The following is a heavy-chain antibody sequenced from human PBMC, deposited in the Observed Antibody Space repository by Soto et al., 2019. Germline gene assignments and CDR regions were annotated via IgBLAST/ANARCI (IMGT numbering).Heavy chain of an antibody. Sequence: SLACAGSGVSCGGFASTSGRQAQGAGMEWVSSISGTDDYTYYADSVKGRFTISRDNARDTLFLHMNSRRADDTAVYYCAKSSRPDAAAVQAFFDSWCLGILVSVS. D-gene: IGHD6-19*01. CDR3: AKSSRPDAAAVQAFFDS. CDR2: ISGTDDYT. V-gene: IGHV3-23*01. J-gene: IGHJ5*01. CDR1: GVSCGGFA.